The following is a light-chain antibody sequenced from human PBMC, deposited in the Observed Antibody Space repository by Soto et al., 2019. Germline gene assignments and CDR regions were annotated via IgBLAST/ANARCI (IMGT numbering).Light chain of an antibody. J-gene: IGLJ2*01. CDR1: ALPKNY. CDR3: LSVDTNGTHQEL. Sequence: SYELTQPPSVSISLGQTARITCSGEALPKNYGYWYQRKPGQFPVLVIYEDFERPSEIPERFSGSPSGARVTLTISGVQAEDEADCFCLSVDTNGTHQELFGGGTKLTVL. CDR2: EDF. V-gene: IGLV3-16*01.